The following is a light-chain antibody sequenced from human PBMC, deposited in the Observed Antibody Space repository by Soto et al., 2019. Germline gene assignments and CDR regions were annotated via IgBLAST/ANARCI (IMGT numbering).Light chain of an antibody. V-gene: IGKV1-17*01. Sequence: DIQMTQSPSSLSASIGDRVIITCRASQGIGNELGWYQHKPGKAPKCLIYAASSLRSGVPSRFSGSGSGTEFSLTISSLQPEDLATYYCLHHYSYPWTSGQGTKVEI. CDR1: QGIGNE. CDR3: LHHYSYPWT. CDR2: AAS. J-gene: IGKJ1*01.